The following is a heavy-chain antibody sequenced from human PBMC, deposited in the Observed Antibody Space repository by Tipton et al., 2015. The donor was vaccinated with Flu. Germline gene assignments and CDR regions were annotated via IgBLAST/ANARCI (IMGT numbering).Heavy chain of an antibody. Sequence: TLSLTCTISGDSIRSDYYWGWIRQPPGKGLEWIGHIFHTGSTYHKPSLKSRVTISINTSKNQFSLKVFSVTAADTAVYYCSRVPNPAIVPDSTYAFDLWGQGTMVTVSS. CDR2: IFHTGST. CDR3: SRVPNPAIVPDSTYAFDL. CDR1: GDSIRSDYY. D-gene: IGHD2/OR15-2a*01. J-gene: IGHJ3*01. V-gene: IGHV4-38-2*02.